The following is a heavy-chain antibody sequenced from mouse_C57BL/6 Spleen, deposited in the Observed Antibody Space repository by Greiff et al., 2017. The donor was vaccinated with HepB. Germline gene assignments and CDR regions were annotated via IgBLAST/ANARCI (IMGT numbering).Heavy chain of an antibody. CDR2: ISSGSSTI. V-gene: IGHV5-17*01. J-gene: IGHJ1*03. CDR1: GFTFSDYG. D-gene: IGHD2-2*01. Sequence: EVQLVESGGGLVKPGGSLKLSCAASGFTFSDYGMHWVRQAPEKGLEWVAYISSGSSTIYYADTVKGRFTISRDNAKNTLFLQMTSLRSEDTAMYYCARGGYVGYFDVWGTGTTVTVSS. CDR3: ARGGYVGYFDV.